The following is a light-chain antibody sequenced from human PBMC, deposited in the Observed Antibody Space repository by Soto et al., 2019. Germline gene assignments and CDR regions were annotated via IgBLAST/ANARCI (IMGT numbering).Light chain of an antibody. V-gene: IGKV3-20*01. CDR3: QQYGSSPRT. CDR2: GAS. J-gene: IGKJ1*01. Sequence: EIVLTQSPGTLSLSPGDRATLSCRASQSVSSSCLAWYQQKPGLAPRLLIFGASSRATGIPDRFSGSGSGTDFTLTISRLEPEDFAVYYCQQYGSSPRTFGQGTKVDIK. CDR1: QSVSSSC.